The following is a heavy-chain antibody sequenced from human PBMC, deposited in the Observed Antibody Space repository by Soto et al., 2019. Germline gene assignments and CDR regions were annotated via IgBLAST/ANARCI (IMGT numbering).Heavy chain of an antibody. CDR2: ISYDGSNK. CDR3: AKHQGGVTDFYYGMDV. V-gene: IGHV3-30*18. CDR1: GFTFSSYG. J-gene: IGHJ6*02. Sequence: QVQLVESGGGVVQPGRSLRLSCAASGFTFSSYGMHWVRQAPGKGLEWVAVISYDGSNKYYADSVKGRFTISRDNSKNTLDLQMNSRRTEDTAVYYCAKHQGGVTDFYYGMDVWGQGTTVTVSS. D-gene: IGHD3-3*01.